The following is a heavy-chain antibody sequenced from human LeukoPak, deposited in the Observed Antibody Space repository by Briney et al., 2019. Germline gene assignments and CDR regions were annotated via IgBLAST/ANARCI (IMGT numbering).Heavy chain of an antibody. V-gene: IGHV4-59*01. J-gene: IGHJ4*02. CDR1: GGPISVDY. D-gene: IGHD3-16*01. Sequence: SETLSLTCIVSGGPISVDYWNWIRQAPGKGLEWIGYIYYTGRTKYNPSLASRLTISIDTSKSQFSLRLTSVTAADTAVHYCASGVGGDYFDYWGQGTLVTVSS. CDR3: ASGVGGDYFDY. CDR2: IYYTGRT.